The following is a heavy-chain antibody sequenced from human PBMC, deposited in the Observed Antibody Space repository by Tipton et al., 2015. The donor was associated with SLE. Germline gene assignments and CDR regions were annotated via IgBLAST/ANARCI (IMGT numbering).Heavy chain of an antibody. Sequence: GSLRLSCAASGFDFSSYSMHWVRQTPGKGLEYASAISNNGGNPYYANSVKGRFTIPRDDSKNMLYLQMGSPRDEDMGVYYCARRATTNSYDYWSRGTLVTVSS. CDR2: ISNNGGNP. CDR3: ARRATTNSYDY. V-gene: IGHV3-64*01. CDR1: GFDFSSYS. D-gene: IGHD1-26*01. J-gene: IGHJ4*02.